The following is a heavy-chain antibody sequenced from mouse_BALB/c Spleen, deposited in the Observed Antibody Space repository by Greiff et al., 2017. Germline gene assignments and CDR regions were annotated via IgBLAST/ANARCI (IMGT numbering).Heavy chain of an antibody. Sequence: VQLKESGPELVKPGASVKMSCKASGYTFTSYVMHWVKQKPGQGLEWIGYINPYNDGTKYNEKFKGKATLTSDKSSSTAYMELSSLTSEDSAVYYCARDYRYDRFAYWGQGTLVTVSA. CDR2: INPYNDGT. CDR3: ARDYRYDRFAY. J-gene: IGHJ3*01. D-gene: IGHD2-14*01. CDR1: GYTFTSYV. V-gene: IGHV1-14*01.